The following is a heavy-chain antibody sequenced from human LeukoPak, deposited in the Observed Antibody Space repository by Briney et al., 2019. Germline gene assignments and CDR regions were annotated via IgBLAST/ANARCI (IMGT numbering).Heavy chain of an antibody. CDR1: GGTFSSYA. D-gene: IGHD5-24*01. CDR3: ARGRWLQWYFDY. Sequence: SVKVSCKASGGTFSSYAISWVRQAPGQGLEWMGRIIPIHDIANYAQKFQGRVTITADKSTSTAYMELSSLRSEDTAVYYCARGRWLQWYFDYWGQGTLVTVSS. J-gene: IGHJ4*02. CDR2: IIPIHDIA. V-gene: IGHV1-69*04.